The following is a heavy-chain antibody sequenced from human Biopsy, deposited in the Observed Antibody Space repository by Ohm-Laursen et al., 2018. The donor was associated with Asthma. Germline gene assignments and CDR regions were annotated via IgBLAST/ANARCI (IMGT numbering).Heavy chain of an antibody. CDR1: GFTFSSYS. D-gene: IGHD4-17*01. CDR2: ISSSSSTI. J-gene: IGHJ4*02. Sequence: GSLRLSCAAFGFTFSSYSMNWVRQAPGKGLEWASYISSSSSTIYYADSVKGRFTISRDNAKNSLYLQMNSLRDEDTAVYYCARPRWGPYGYWGQGTLVTVSS. CDR3: ARPRWGPYGY. V-gene: IGHV3-48*02.